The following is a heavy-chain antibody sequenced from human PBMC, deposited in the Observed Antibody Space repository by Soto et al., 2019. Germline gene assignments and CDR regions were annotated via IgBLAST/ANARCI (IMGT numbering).Heavy chain of an antibody. Sequence: EVQLVESGGGLVKPGGSLRLSCAASGFTFSNAWMSWVRQAPGKGLEWVGRIKSKTDGGTTDYAAPVKGRFTISIDDSKNTLHLQMNSLKTEDTPVYYCTTDTIVVVVAANPSDAFDIWGQGTMVTVSS. V-gene: IGHV3-15*01. J-gene: IGHJ3*02. D-gene: IGHD2-15*01. CDR2: IKSKTDGGTT. CDR1: GFTFSNAW. CDR3: TTDTIVVVVAANPSDAFDI.